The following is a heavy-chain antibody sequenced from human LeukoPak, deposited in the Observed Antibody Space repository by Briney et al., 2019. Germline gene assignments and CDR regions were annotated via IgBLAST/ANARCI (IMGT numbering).Heavy chain of an antibody. J-gene: IGHJ4*02. Sequence: GGSLRLSCAASGFTFSSYWMHWVRQAPGKGLVWVSRIKSDESSTSYADSVKGRFTIPRDNSKNTLYLQMNSLRAEDTAVYYRAKWPFYSSSCYVKLWGQGTLVTVSS. CDR3: AKWPFYSSSCYVKL. CDR2: IKSDESST. CDR1: GFTFSSYW. D-gene: IGHD6-13*01. V-gene: IGHV3-74*01.